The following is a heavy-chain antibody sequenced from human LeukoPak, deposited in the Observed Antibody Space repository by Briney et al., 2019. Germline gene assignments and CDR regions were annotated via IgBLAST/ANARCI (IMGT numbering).Heavy chain of an antibody. CDR2: IYYSGST. D-gene: IGHD3-22*01. CDR1: GGSFSGYY. J-gene: IGHJ6*03. Sequence: PSETLSLTCAVYGGSFSGYYWSWIRQPPGKGLEWIGYIYYSGSTNYNPSLKSRVTISVDTSKNQFSLKMSSVTAADTAVYYCAREEGYYDSTFMDVWGKGTTVTVSS. CDR3: AREEGYYDSTFMDV. V-gene: IGHV4-59*12.